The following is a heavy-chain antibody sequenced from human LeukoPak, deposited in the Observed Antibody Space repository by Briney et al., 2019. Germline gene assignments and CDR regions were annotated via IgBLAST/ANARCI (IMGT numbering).Heavy chain of an antibody. J-gene: IGHJ4*02. Sequence: PGGSLRLSCAASGFTFSSYGMHWVRQAPGKGLEWVAVIWFDGSNEYYADSVKGRFTISRDNSKNTLYLQMNSLRAEDTAVYYCAKDHNRRYDILTGYSDYWGQGTLVTVSS. CDR3: AKDHNRRYDILTGYSDY. CDR1: GFTFSSYG. CDR2: IWFDGSNE. V-gene: IGHV3-33*06. D-gene: IGHD3-9*01.